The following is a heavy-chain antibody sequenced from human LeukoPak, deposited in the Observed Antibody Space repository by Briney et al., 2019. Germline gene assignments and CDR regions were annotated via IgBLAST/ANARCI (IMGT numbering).Heavy chain of an antibody. CDR2: MSHDGTNT. CDR1: GFTFSSYG. Sequence: GRSLRLSCAASGFTFSSYGMHWVRQAPGKGLEWVAVMSHDGTNTFYGDSVKGRFTVSRDNSKNTLYLQMNSLRAEDTAVYYCAKDRVFADYTGPVDFWGQGTLVTVSS. D-gene: IGHD4-11*01. J-gene: IGHJ4*02. V-gene: IGHV3-30*18. CDR3: AKDRVFADYTGPVDF.